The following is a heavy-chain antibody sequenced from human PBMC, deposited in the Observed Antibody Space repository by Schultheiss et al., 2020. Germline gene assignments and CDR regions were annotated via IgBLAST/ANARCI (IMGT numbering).Heavy chain of an antibody. CDR2: IFYGGST. CDR1: GGSISSYY. J-gene: IGHJ3*01. V-gene: IGHV4-59*08. D-gene: IGHD2-15*01. CDR3: ARTTSKCGGSCFPGDAFDV. Sequence: SETLSLTCTVSGGSISSYYWSWIRQPPGKGLEWIGSIFYGGSTHYNPSLKSRVAISADTSENHFSLHLTSVTAADTALYFCARTTSKCGGSCFPGDAFDVWGHGTLVTVSS.